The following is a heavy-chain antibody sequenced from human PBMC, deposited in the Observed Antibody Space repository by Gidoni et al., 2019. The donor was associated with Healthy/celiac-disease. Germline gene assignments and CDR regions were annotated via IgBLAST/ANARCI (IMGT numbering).Heavy chain of an antibody. D-gene: IGHD6-13*01. CDR2: IYYSGST. V-gene: IGHV4-39*07. CDR3: AGEKGYSSSWPFDY. CDR1: GGSISSSSYY. Sequence: QLQLQESGPGLVKPSETLSLTCTVSGGSISSSSYYWGWIRQPPGKGLEWIGSIYYSGSTYYNPSLKSRVTISVDTSKNQFSLKLSSVTAADTAVYYCAGEKGYSSSWPFDYWGQGTLVTVSS. J-gene: IGHJ4*02.